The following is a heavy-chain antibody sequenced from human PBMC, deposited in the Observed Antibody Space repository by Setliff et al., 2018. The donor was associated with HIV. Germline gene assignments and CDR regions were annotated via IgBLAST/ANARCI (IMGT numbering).Heavy chain of an antibody. CDR1: GFMFNDYG. D-gene: IGHD7-27*01. V-gene: IGHV3-20*04. CDR2: ISWDGIKT. J-gene: IGHJ4*02. CDR3: ARDHYLGLDD. Sequence: PGGSLRLSCVGSGFMFNDYGMSWVRQAPGKGLEWVAGISWDGIKTTYGDSVRGRFTISRDNVEKSVYLQMNRLRNEDTARYYCARDHYLGLDDWGQGSLVTVS.